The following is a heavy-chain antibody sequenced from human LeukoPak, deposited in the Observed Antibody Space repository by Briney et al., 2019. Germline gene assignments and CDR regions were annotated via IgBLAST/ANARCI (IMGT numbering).Heavy chain of an antibody. CDR3: ARDTYYYDTLDAFDI. Sequence: PGGSLRLSCAASGFTFSSYAMSWVRQAPGKGLEWVSAISGGGGSTYYADSVKGRFTISRDNAKNSLYLQMNSLRDEDTAVYYCARDTYYYDTLDAFDIWGQGTMVTVSS. CDR2: ISGGGGST. V-gene: IGHV3-23*01. CDR1: GFTFSSYA. D-gene: IGHD3-22*01. J-gene: IGHJ3*02.